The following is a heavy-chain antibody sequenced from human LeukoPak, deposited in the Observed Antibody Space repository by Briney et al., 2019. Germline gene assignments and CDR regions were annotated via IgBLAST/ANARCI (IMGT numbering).Heavy chain of an antibody. CDR2: IYYSGST. D-gene: IGHD6-19*01. CDR1: GGSISSSSYY. CDR3: ARLSSGWYEGWFDP. J-gene: IGHJ5*02. Sequence: PSETLSLTCTVSGGSISSSSYYWGRIRQPPRKGLEWIGSIYYSGSTYYNPSLKSRVTISVDTSKNQFSLKLSSVTAADTAVYYCARLSSGWYEGWFDPWGQGTLVTVSS. V-gene: IGHV4-39*01.